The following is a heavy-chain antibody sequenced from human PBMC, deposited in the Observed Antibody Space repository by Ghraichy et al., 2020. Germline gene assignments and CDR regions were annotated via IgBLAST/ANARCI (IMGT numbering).Heavy chain of an antibody. V-gene: IGHV3-30*18. CDR2: ISSDGRNE. D-gene: IGHD2-2*01. CDR1: GFAFSNYG. Sequence: GGSLRLSCAASGFAFSNYGIHWVRQAPGKGLEWVAGISSDGRNEHYADSVKGRFTVSRDSSKNTVNLEMNSLRADDTAMYYCAKDLDCSSASCYWRPYDSWGQGILVTVSS. J-gene: IGHJ5*01. CDR3: AKDLDCSSASCYWRPYDS.